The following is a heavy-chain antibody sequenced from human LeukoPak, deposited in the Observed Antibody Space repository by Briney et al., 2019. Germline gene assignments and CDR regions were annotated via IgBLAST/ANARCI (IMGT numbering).Heavy chain of an antibody. D-gene: IGHD1-26*01. CDR3: ARGVGAYYMDV. J-gene: IGHJ6*03. CDR1: GGSISSYY. Sequence: SETLSLTCTVSGGSISSYYWSWIRQPPGKGLEWIGYISYSGSTNYNPSLKSRVTISVDASKNQFSLKLSSVTAADTAVYYCARGVGAYYMDVWGKGTTVTISS. V-gene: IGHV4-59*08. CDR2: ISYSGST.